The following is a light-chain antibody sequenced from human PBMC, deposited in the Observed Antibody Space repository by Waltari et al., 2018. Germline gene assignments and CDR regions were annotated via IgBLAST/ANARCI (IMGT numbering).Light chain of an antibody. Sequence: SYELTQPPSVSVSPGQTASIPCSGDKLGTKYVCWYQQKPGQSPVLVIDQDSKRPSGIPERFSGSNSGNTATLTISGTQAMDEADYYCQAWDSNTGVFGGGAKLTVL. CDR1: KLGTKY. J-gene: IGLJ3*02. CDR2: QDS. CDR3: QAWDSNTGV. V-gene: IGLV3-1*01.